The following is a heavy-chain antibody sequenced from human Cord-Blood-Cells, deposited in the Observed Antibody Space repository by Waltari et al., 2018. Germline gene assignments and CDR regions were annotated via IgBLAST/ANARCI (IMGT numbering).Heavy chain of an antibody. CDR3: ARDLEYSSSWYDY. CDR2: INPNSGGT. Sequence: QVQLVQSGAEVKKPGASVKVSCKASGYTFTGYYMHWVRQAPGQGLEWMGWINPNSGGTNYAQTFQGRVPMTRDTSISTAYMELSRLRSDDTAVYYCARDLEYSSSWYDYWGQGTLVTVSS. CDR1: GYTFTGYY. J-gene: IGHJ4*02. D-gene: IGHD6-13*01. V-gene: IGHV1-2*02.